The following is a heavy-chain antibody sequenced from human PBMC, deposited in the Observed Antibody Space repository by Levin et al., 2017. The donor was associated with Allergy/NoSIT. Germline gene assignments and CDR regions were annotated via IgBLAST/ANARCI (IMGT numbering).Heavy chain of an antibody. CDR1: GFTFSDYR. Sequence: PGGSLRLSCAASGFTFSDYRMNWVRQAPGKGLEWVSYISERDGSTIYYADSVKGRFTISRDNAKNSLYLQMNSLRAEDTAVYYCVRDAWLAYWGQGTLVTVSS. D-gene: IGHD3-9*01. J-gene: IGHJ4*02. V-gene: IGHV3-48*01. CDR3: VRDAWLAY. CDR2: ISERDGSTI.